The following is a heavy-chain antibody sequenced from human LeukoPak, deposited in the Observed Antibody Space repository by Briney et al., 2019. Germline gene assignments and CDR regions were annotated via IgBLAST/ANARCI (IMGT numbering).Heavy chain of an antibody. V-gene: IGHV1-2*02. CDR3: ARDQYYYDSSGYYRFFDY. D-gene: IGHD3-22*01. CDR2: INPNSGGT. J-gene: IGHJ4*02. CDR1: GYTFTGYY. Sequence: ASVKVSCKASGYTFTGYYMHWVRQAPGQGLEWMGWINPNSGGTNYTQKFQGRVTMTRDTSISTAYMELSRLRSDDTAVYYCARDQYYYDSSGYYRFFDYWGQGTLVTVSS.